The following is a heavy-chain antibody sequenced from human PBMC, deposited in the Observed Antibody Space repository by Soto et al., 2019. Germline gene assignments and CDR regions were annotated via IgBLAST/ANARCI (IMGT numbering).Heavy chain of an antibody. CDR2: IIPIFGTA. Sequence: SVKVSCKASGGTFSSYAISWVRQAPGQGLEWMGGIIPIFGTANYAQKLQGRVTITADESTSTAYMELSSLRSEDTAVYYCAREDSSGYYGGSGAFDIWGQGTMVTVSS. CDR3: AREDSSGYYGGSGAFDI. CDR1: GGTFSSYA. V-gene: IGHV1-69*13. D-gene: IGHD3-22*01. J-gene: IGHJ3*02.